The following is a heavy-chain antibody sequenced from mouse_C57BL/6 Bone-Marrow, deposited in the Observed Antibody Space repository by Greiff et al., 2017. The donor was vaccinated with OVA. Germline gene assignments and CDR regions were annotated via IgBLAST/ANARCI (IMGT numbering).Heavy chain of an antibody. CDR2: ISYDGSN. J-gene: IGHJ3*01. D-gene: IGHD2-3*01. CDR3: ARDQRSIYDGYLGWFAY. CDR1: GYSITSGYY. V-gene: IGHV3-6*01. Sequence: DVKLVESGPGLVKPSQSLSLTCSVTGYSITSGYYWNWIRQFPGNKLEWMGYISYDGSNNYNPSLKNRISITRDTSKNQFFLKLNSVTTEDTATYYCARDQRSIYDGYLGWFAYWGQGTLVTVSA.